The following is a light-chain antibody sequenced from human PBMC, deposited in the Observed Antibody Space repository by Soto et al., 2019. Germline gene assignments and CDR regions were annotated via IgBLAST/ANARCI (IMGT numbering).Light chain of an antibody. V-gene: IGKV1-5*01. Sequence: DIQMTQSPSTLPAAVGDRVAITWRASQSISRWFAWYQLTPGKAPKLLIYDASSVESGVPSRFSGRESGAEFTLTISRLLHDDFGTHYCQQYNSYDRTLGQGTNMDI. CDR1: QSISRW. CDR3: QQYNSYDRT. CDR2: DAS. J-gene: IGKJ1*01.